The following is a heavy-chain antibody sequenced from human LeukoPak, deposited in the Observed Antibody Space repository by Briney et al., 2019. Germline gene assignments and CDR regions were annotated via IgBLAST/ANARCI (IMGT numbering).Heavy chain of an antibody. J-gene: IGHJ4*02. V-gene: IGHV4-61*02. CDR3: AREQGPYYYDSSGSIDY. CDR2: IYTSGST. D-gene: IGHD3-22*01. CDR1: GGSISSGSYY. Sequence: PSETLSLTCTVSGGSISSGSYYWSWIRQPAGKGLEWIGRIYTSGSTNYNPSLKSRVTISVDTSKNQFSLKLSSVTAADTAVYYCAREQGPYYYDSSGSIDYWGQGTLVTVSS.